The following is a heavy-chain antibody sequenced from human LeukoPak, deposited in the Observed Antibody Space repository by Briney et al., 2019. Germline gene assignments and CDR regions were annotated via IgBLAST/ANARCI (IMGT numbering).Heavy chain of an antibody. CDR1: GYTFTGYY. CDR3: ARDRGGIVVVPAAIVYYYYMDV. CDR2: INPSGGST. Sequence: ASVKASCKASGYTFTGYYMHWVRQAPGQGLEWMGIINPSGGSTSYAQKFQGRVTMTTDTSTSTAYMELRSLRSDDTAVYYCARDRGGIVVVPAAIVYYYYMDVWGKGTTVTISS. D-gene: IGHD2-2*02. J-gene: IGHJ6*03. V-gene: IGHV1-46*01.